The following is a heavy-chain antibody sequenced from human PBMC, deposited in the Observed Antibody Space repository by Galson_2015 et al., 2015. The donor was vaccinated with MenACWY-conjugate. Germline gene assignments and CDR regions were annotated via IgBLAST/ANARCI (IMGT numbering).Heavy chain of an antibody. CDR2: ISHDGRNK. Sequence: SLRLSCAASTFTFSSYAMHWVRQAAGKGLEWVAVISHDGRNKYYADSVQGRFTISRDNSKNTLYLQMNSLRAEDTAVYYCARMAAAGMADTDYYYYGMDVWGQGTTVTVSS. CDR1: TFTFSSYA. D-gene: IGHD6-13*01. CDR3: ARMAAAGMADTDYYYYGMDV. J-gene: IGHJ6*02. V-gene: IGHV3-30*04.